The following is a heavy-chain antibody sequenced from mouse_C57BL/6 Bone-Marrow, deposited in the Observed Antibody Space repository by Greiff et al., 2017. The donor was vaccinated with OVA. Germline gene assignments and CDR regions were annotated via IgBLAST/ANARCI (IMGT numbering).Heavy chain of an antibody. Sequence: QVHVKQPGAELVMPGASVKLSCKASGYTFTSYWMHWVKQRPGQGLEWIGEIDPSDSYTNYNQKFKGKSTFTVDKSSSTAYMQLSSLTSEDSAVYYCARDGVTTVVAPYWYFDVWGTGTTVTVSS. J-gene: IGHJ1*03. CDR1: GYTFTSYW. V-gene: IGHV1-69*01. D-gene: IGHD1-1*01. CDR2: IDPSDSYT. CDR3: ARDGVTTVVAPYWYFDV.